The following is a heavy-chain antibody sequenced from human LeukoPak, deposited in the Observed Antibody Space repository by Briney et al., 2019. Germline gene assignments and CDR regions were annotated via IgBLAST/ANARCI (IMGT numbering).Heavy chain of an antibody. Sequence: PSETLSLTCAVSGGSISSSNWWNWVRQPPGKGLEWIGEIYHSGSTNYNPSLKSRVTISVDKSKNQFSLKLSSVTAADTAVYYCARDRGTWNDDGFDYWGQGTLVTVSS. CDR3: ARDRGTWNDDGFDY. J-gene: IGHJ4*02. CDR1: GGSISSSNW. V-gene: IGHV4-4*02. D-gene: IGHD1-1*01. CDR2: IYHSGST.